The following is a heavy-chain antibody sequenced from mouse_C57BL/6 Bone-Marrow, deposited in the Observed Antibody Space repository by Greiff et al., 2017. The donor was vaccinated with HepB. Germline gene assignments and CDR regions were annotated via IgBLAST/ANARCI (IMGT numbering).Heavy chain of an antibody. CDR3: ARWGYYGSSSFAY. V-gene: IGHV1-19*01. D-gene: IGHD1-1*01. Sequence: VQLQQSGPVLVKPGASVKMSCKASGYTFTDYYMNWVKQSHGKSLEWIGVINPYNGGTSYNQKFKGKATLTVDKSSSTAYMELNSLTSEDSAVYYCARWGYYGSSSFAYWGQGTLVTVSA. J-gene: IGHJ3*01. CDR1: GYTFTDYY. CDR2: INPYNGGT.